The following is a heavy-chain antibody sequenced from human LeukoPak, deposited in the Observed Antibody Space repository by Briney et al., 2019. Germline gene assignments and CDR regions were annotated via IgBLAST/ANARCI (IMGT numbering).Heavy chain of an antibody. CDR3: ARDGGSYHPHNFDY. Sequence: ASAKVSCKASGYTFTGYYMHWVRQAPGQGLEWMGWINPNSGGTNYAQKFQGRVTMTRDTSISTAYMELSRLRSDDTAVYYCARDGGSYHPHNFDYWGQGTLVTVSS. CDR1: GYTFTGYY. D-gene: IGHD1-26*01. V-gene: IGHV1-2*02. CDR2: INPNSGGT. J-gene: IGHJ4*02.